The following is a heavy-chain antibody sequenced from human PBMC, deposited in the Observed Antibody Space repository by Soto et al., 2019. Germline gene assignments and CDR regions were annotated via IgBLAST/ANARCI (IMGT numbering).Heavy chain of an antibody. CDR3: APYYDGGGGYYMGNNCFDP. Sequence: PSETLSLTSTVSGGSIRSYYWSWIRQPPGKGLEWIGYIYYSGSTNYNPSLKSRVTISVDTSENQFSLKLSSVAAADTAVYYCAPYYDGGGGYYMGNNCFDPWGQEPLVTPS. CDR1: GGSIRSYY. V-gene: IGHV4-59*01. J-gene: IGHJ5*02. D-gene: IGHD3-10*01. CDR2: IYYSGST.